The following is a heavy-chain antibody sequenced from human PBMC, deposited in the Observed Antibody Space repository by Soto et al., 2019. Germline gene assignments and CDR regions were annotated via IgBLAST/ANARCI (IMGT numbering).Heavy chain of an antibody. CDR2: IYSSGRT. CDR1: GGSTSANY. V-gene: IGHV4-4*07. CDR3: ARDFDVNTALDYWYFDL. Sequence: QVQLQESGPGPVKASGTLSLTGTLSGGSTSANYWSWIRQPAGKGLGWIGRIYSSGRTHYNPSLKSRVTMSVSTNHFSLKLNSVTAADTAVYYCARDFDVNTALDYWYFDLWGRGTLVTVSS. D-gene: IGHD5-18*01. J-gene: IGHJ2*01.